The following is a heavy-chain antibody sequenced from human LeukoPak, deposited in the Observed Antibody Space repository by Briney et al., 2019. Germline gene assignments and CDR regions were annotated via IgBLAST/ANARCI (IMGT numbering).Heavy chain of an antibody. CDR3: ARVSGTSLDY. CDR1: GFTFSSYS. J-gene: IGHJ4*02. V-gene: IGHV3-21*01. CDR2: ISSGSGYI. Sequence: GGSLRPSCAASGFTFSSYSMNWVRQAPGKGLDWVSSISSGSGYIYYADSVKGRFTISRDNAKNSLYLQMNSLRAEDTAVYYCARVSGTSLDYWGQGTLVTVSS. D-gene: IGHD3-10*01.